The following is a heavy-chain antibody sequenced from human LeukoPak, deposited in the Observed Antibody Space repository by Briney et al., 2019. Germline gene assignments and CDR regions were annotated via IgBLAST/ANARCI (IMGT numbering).Heavy chain of an antibody. D-gene: IGHD4-17*01. V-gene: IGHV3-23*01. Sequence: GGSLRLSCAASGFTFSSYAMSWVRQAPGKGLEWVSAISGSGGGTYYADSVKGRFTISRDNSKNTLYLQMNSLRAEDTAVYYCAKVSYGDYLYFDYWGQGTPVTVSS. CDR1: GFTFSSYA. J-gene: IGHJ4*02. CDR3: AKVSYGDYLYFDY. CDR2: ISGSGGGT.